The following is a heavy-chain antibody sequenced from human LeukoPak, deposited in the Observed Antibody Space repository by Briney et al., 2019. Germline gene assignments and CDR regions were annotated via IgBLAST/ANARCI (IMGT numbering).Heavy chain of an antibody. Sequence: SETLSLTCTVSGGSISTTNYYWGWIRQPPGKGLEWIGEINHSGSTNYNPSLKSRVTISVDTSKNQFSLKLSSVTAADTAVYYCARDSSSSCYDYWGQGTLVTVSS. J-gene: IGHJ4*02. CDR3: ARDSSSSCYDY. CDR1: GGSISTTNYY. V-gene: IGHV4-39*07. CDR2: INHSGST. D-gene: IGHD6-13*01.